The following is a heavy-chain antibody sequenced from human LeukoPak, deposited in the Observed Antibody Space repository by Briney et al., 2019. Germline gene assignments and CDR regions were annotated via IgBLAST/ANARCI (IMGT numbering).Heavy chain of an antibody. V-gene: IGHV1-69*05. CDR3: ARQRGGQYEDAFDI. Sequence: SVTVSCKASGGTFSSYAISWVRQAPGQGLEWMGGIIPIFGTANYAQKFQGRVTMTRDTSTSTVYMELSSLRSEDTAVYYCARQRGGQYEDAFDIWGQGTVVTVSS. J-gene: IGHJ3*02. D-gene: IGHD2-8*01. CDR1: GGTFSSYA. CDR2: IIPIFGTA.